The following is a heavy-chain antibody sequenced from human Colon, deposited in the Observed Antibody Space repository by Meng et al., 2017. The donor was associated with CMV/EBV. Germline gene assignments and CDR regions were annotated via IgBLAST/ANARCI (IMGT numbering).Heavy chain of an antibody. CDR3: ARSLRDYSTSSNYFYYDMDV. D-gene: IGHD2-2*01. Sequence: GGSLRLSCAASGFPSTTYFIHRVRQAPDKGLEWVAVISDDGYDRYYADSVEGRFTISRDISKNTLYLQMNSLRGEDTAVYFCARSLRDYSTSSNYFYYDMDVWGRGTTVTVSS. CDR1: GFPSTTYF. J-gene: IGHJ6*02. CDR2: ISDDGYDR. V-gene: IGHV3-30-3*01.